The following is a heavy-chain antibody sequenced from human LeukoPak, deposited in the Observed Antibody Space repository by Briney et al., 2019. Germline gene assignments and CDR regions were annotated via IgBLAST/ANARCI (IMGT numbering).Heavy chain of an antibody. CDR2: IRHDGSYQ. V-gene: IGHV3-30*02. CDR3: AKNRDSSDYPRDFDY. Sequence: PGGSLRLSCAASRFTFSSYGMHWVRQTPGKGLEWVAFIRHDGSYQQYADSVKGRFTVSRGNSKDTVYLQMNRLRTEDTAVYYCAKNRDSSDYPRDFDYWGQGTLVTVSS. CDR1: RFTFSSYG. J-gene: IGHJ4*02. D-gene: IGHD3-22*01.